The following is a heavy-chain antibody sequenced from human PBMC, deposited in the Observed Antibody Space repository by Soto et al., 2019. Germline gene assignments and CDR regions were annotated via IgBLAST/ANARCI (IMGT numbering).Heavy chain of an antibody. Sequence: EVQLVQSGAEVKKPGESLKISCKGSGYSFTSYWIGWVRQMPGKGLEWMGIIYPGDSATRYSPSFQGQVTISADKSISTAYLQWSSLKASDTAMYYCARPLIQCESIYYFDYWGQGTLVTVSS. CDR2: IYPGDSAT. CDR3: ARPLIQCESIYYFDY. J-gene: IGHJ4*02. CDR1: GYSFTSYW. D-gene: IGHD6-19*01. V-gene: IGHV5-51*01.